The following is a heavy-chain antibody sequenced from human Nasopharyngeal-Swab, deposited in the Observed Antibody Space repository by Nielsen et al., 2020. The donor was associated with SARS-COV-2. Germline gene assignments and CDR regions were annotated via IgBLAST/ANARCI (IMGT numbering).Heavy chain of an antibody. Sequence: GESLNISCAASGFPFNNYGMHWVRQAPGKGPEWVAVIWYGGSEKHYADSVRGRFTISRDNPKNTLYLQMNSRRAEDTAIYYCGRDRYYDSSGFDYWGQGTLVSVSS. CDR2: IWYGGSEK. J-gene: IGHJ4*02. CDR1: GFPFNNYG. CDR3: GRDRYYDSSGFDY. V-gene: IGHV3-33*01. D-gene: IGHD3-22*01.